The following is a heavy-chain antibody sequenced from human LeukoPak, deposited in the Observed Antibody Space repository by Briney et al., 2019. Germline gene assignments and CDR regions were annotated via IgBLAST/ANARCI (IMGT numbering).Heavy chain of an antibody. J-gene: IGHJ5*02. CDR2: INPNSGGT. Sequence: ASVKISCKASGYTFTGYYMHWVRQAPGQGLERMGWINPNSGGTDYAQKFQGRVTMTRDTSISTAYMELSRLRSDDTAVYYCARTFSSSSWLWEEGNWFDPWGQGTLVTVSS. D-gene: IGHD6-13*01. CDR1: GYTFTGYY. CDR3: ARTFSSSSWLWEEGNWFDP. V-gene: IGHV1-2*02.